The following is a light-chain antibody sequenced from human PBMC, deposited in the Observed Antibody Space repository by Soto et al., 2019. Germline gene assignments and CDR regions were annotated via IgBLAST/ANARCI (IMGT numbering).Light chain of an antibody. J-gene: IGLJ2*01. V-gene: IGLV3-21*04. CDR1: NIGSKS. CDR3: QVWDSRSHDPYVV. CDR2: YDS. Sequence: SYELTQPPSVSVAPGKTARITCGGNNIGSKSVHWYQQKPGQAPVLVIYYDSDRPSGIPERFSGSNSGNTATLTISRVEAGYEADYYCQVWDSRSHDPYVVFGGGTKLT.